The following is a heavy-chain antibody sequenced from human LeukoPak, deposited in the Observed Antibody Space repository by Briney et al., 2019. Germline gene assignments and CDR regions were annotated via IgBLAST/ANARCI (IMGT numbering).Heavy chain of an antibody. V-gene: IGHV3-23*01. Sequence: GGSLRLSCVASEFAFSDYAMSWVRQAPGKGPEWVSTISRNSATWYADSVMGRFTISRDNSKSTLYLQMNSLRGEDTALYYYADFGSGSYIFDYWGQGSLVTVSS. CDR1: EFAFSDYA. CDR3: ADFGSGSYIFDY. D-gene: IGHD3-10*01. CDR2: ISRNSAT. J-gene: IGHJ4*02.